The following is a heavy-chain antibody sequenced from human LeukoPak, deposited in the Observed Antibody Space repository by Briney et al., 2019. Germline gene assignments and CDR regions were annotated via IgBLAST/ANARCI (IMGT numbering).Heavy chain of an antibody. J-gene: IGHJ5*02. Sequence: GGSLRLSCAATGFPLTTYWMSWVRQAPGKGLEWVANINEDGYEKYYVGSVKGRFTISRDNAKNSLYLHMSGLRVEDTAVYYCAKDPGDKDIDRWFDPWGQGTLVTVSS. V-gene: IGHV3-7*03. CDR1: GFPLTTYW. CDR2: INEDGYEK. CDR3: AKDPGDKDIDRWFDP. D-gene: IGHD7-27*01.